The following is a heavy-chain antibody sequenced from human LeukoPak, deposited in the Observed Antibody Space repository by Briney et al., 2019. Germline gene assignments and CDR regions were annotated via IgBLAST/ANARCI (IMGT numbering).Heavy chain of an antibody. CDR1: GGSISSGGYS. CDR2: IYHSGST. Sequence: KSSETLSLTCAVSGGSISSGGYSWSWIRQPPGKGLEWIGYIYHSGSTYYIPSLRSRLTISVDTSKNQFSLKLSSVTAADTAVYYCAREDITGTASYFDYWGQGTLVTVSS. J-gene: IGHJ4*02. D-gene: IGHD1-7*01. CDR3: AREDITGTASYFDY. V-gene: IGHV4-30-2*01.